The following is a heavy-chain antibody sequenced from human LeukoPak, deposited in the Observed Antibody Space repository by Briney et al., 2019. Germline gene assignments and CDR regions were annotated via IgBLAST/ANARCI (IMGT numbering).Heavy chain of an antibody. J-gene: IGHJ4*02. D-gene: IGHD3-10*01. CDR3: GRGSVGFGELNY. Sequence: GGSLRLSCAASGFTFSSYAMHWVRRAPGKGLEWVAVISYDGSNEFYADSVKGRFTLSRDNSKNTLYLQMNSLRIEDTAVYYCGRGSVGFGELNYWGQGTLVTVSS. CDR2: ISYDGSNE. V-gene: IGHV3-30-3*01. CDR1: GFTFSSYA.